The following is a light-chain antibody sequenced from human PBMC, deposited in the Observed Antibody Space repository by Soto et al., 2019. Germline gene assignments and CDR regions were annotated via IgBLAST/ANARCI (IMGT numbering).Light chain of an antibody. CDR1: QGIGNA. Sequence: IQMTQSPSTLSASVGDRVTISCRASQGIGNALGWYQQKPVKPPKVLIYGASNLQSGVPPRFSGSGSGTDFTLAISSLQPEDSATYYCLQDINYPWTFGQGTKMDIK. CDR3: LQDINYPWT. J-gene: IGKJ1*01. CDR2: GAS. V-gene: IGKV1-6*01.